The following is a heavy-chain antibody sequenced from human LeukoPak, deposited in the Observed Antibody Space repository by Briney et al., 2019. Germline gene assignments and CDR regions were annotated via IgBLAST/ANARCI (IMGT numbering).Heavy chain of an antibody. J-gene: IGHJ4*02. D-gene: IGHD1-1*01. V-gene: IGHV3-74*01. CDR2: VSPDGRTT. CDR3: ARDQLL. Sequence: GGSLRLSCAASGFTFSSYWMHWVRQTPEKGLVWVSHVSPDGRTTTYAGSVKGRFTIFRDNAKSTLYLQMNGLRAEDTAVYYCARDQLLGGQGTLVTVSS. CDR1: GFTFSSYW.